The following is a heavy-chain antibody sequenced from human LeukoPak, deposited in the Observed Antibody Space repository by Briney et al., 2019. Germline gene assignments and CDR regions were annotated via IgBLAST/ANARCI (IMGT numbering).Heavy chain of an antibody. V-gene: IGHV4-4*09. CDR1: GGSISSYY. Sequence: SETLSLTCTVSGGSISSYYGSWIRQPPGKGLEWIGYIYTSGSTNYNPSLKSRVTISVDTSKNQFSLKLSSVTAADTAVYYCARHKAGVAAAGTYYFDYWGQGTLVTVSS. J-gene: IGHJ4*02. CDR3: ARHKAGVAAAGTYYFDY. D-gene: IGHD6-13*01. CDR2: IYTSGST.